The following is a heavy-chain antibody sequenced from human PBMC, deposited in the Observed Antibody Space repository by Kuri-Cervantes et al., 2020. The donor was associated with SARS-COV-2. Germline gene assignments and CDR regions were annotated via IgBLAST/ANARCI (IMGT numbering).Heavy chain of an antibody. Sequence: ASVKVSCKASGYTFTSYDINWVRQATGQGLEWMGWMNPNSGNTGYAQKFQGRATMTRNTSISTAYMELSSLRPEDTAVYYCAREREALSIAGVDPFDIWGQGTMVTVSS. CDR2: MNPNSGNT. D-gene: IGHD6-6*01. CDR3: AREREALSIAGVDPFDI. V-gene: IGHV1-8*01. J-gene: IGHJ3*02. CDR1: GYTFTSYD.